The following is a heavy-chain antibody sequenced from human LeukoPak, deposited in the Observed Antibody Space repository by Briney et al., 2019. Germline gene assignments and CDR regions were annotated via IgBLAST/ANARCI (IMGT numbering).Heavy chain of an antibody. V-gene: IGHV3-23*01. D-gene: IGHD3-22*01. CDR2: ISGSGGST. CDR1: GFTFSSYA. Sequence: GGSLRLSCAASGFTFSSYAMSWVRQAPGKGLEWVSAISGSGGSTYYADSVKGRFTISRDNSKNTLYLQMNSLRAEDTAVYYSAKTDMPNYYDSSGYYSSRVVYFDYWGQGTLVTVSS. CDR3: AKTDMPNYYDSSGYYSSRVVYFDY. J-gene: IGHJ4*02.